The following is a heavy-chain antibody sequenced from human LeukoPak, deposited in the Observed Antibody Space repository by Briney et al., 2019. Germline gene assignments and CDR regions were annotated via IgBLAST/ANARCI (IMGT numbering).Heavy chain of an antibody. D-gene: IGHD3-10*01. CDR2: ISSDGNNK. CDR3: ARDRSQEFDP. J-gene: IGHJ5*02. Sequence: PGGSLRLSCVASRFIFRNHGMHWVRQAPGKGLEWVAFISSDGNNKDYAESVKGRFSISRDNSKNTLYLQMNRLRADDTAVYYCARDRSQEFDPWGQGTLVTVSS. V-gene: IGHV3-30*04. CDR1: RFIFRNHG.